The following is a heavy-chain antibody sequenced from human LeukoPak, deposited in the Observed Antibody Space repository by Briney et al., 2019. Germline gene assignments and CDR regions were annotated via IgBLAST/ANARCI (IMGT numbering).Heavy chain of an antibody. D-gene: IGHD3-3*01. CDR2: ISAYNGNT. CDR3: ARDFYDFWSGYENWFDP. CDR1: GYTFTSYG. J-gene: IGHJ5*02. Sequence: GASVKVSCKASGYTFTSYGISWVRQAPGQGLEWMGWISAYNGNTNYAQKLQGRVTMTIDTSTSTAYMELRSLRSDDTAVYYCARDFYDFWSGYENWFDPWGQGTLVTVSS. V-gene: IGHV1-18*01.